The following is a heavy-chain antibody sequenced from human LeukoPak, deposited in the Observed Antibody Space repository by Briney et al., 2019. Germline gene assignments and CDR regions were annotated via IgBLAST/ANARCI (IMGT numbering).Heavy chain of an antibody. CDR2: INPSGGST. D-gene: IGHD3-3*01. Sequence: ASVKVSCKASGYTFTSYYMHWVRQAPGQGLEWMGIINPSGGSTSYAQKFQGRVTMTRDTSISTAYMELSRLRSDDTAVYYCARGTYYDFWSGYYPYFDYWGQGTLVTVSS. CDR3: ARGTYYDFWSGYYPYFDY. J-gene: IGHJ4*02. CDR1: GYTFTSYY. V-gene: IGHV1-46*01.